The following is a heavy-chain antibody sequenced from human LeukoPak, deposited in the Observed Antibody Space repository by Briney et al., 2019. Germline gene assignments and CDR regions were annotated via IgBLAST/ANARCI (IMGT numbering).Heavy chain of an antibody. V-gene: IGHV3-23*01. J-gene: IGHJ6*03. Sequence: GGSLRLSCAASEFTFSTYGMGWVRQAPGKGLEWVSAISGSGGNTYYAGSVKGRFTISRDNSKNTLYLQMNSLRAEDTAVYYCAKALAARPPFGHYYYMDVWGKGTTVTVSS. CDR1: EFTFSTYG. CDR2: ISGSGGNT. D-gene: IGHD6-6*01. CDR3: AKALAARPPFGHYYYMDV.